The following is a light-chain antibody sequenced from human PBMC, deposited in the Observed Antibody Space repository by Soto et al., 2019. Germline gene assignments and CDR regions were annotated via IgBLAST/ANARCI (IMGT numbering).Light chain of an antibody. J-gene: IGLJ3*02. V-gene: IGLV2-23*02. CDR3: CSDADNSRV. CDR2: DVS. Sequence: QSALTQPASVSGSPGQSITISCTGTSSDVGSYNLVSWYQQHPGKAPKLIIYDVSKRPSGVSNRFSGSKSGNTASLTISGPQAEDEADYYCCSDADNSRVFGGGTKLTVL. CDR1: SSDVGSYNL.